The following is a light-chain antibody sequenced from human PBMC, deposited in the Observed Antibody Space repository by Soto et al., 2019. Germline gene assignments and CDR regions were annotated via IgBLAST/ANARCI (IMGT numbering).Light chain of an antibody. CDR2: TFS. CDR1: RSLLDSDDGNTY. CDR3: MKRIEFPLT. Sequence: IVMTQTPLSLDVTPGEPASISCRSSRSLLDSDDGNTYLDWYLQKPGQSPQLLMYTFSYRASGVPDMFRDSGSGTDFTLKISRVKTEDVGSYFCMKRIEFPLTFGQGTRLEMK. J-gene: IGKJ5*01. V-gene: IGKV2-40*01.